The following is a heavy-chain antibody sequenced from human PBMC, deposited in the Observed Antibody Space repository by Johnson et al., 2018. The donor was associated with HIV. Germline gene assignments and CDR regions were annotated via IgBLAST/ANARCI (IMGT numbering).Heavy chain of an antibody. V-gene: IGHV3-48*01. CDR1: GFTFSNAW. D-gene: IGHD3-10*01. Sequence: VQLVESGGGLVKPGGSLRLSCAASGFTFSNAWMSWVRQAPGKGLEWVSYISSSGSTIYYADSLKGRFTISRDNSKKTLYLQMNSLRAEDTAVYYCARGTYYYGSGNAFDMWGQGTMVTVSS. J-gene: IGHJ3*02. CDR2: ISSSGSTI. CDR3: ARGTYYYGSGNAFDM.